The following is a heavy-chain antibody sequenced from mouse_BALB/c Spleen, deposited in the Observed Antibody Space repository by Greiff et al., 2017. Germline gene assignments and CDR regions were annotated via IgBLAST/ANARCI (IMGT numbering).Heavy chain of an antibody. CDR1: GFTFSSYG. J-gene: IGHJ2*01. V-gene: IGHV5-6*01. CDR2: ISSGGSYT. CDR3: VYGNNYIDY. D-gene: IGHD2-1*01. Sequence: EVKLMESGGDLVKPGGSLKLSCAASGFTFSSYGMSWVRQTPDKRLEWVATISSGGSYTYYPDSVKGRFTISRDNAKNTLYLQMSSLKSEDTAMKYCVYGNNYIDYWGQGTTLTVSA.